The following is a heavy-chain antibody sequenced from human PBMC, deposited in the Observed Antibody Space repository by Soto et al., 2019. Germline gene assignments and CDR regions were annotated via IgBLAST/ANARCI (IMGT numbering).Heavy chain of an antibody. J-gene: IGHJ3*02. D-gene: IGHD3-10*01. Sequence: QVQLVQSGAEVKKPGASVKVSCKASGYTFTSYGISWVRQAPGQGLEWMGWISAYNGNTNYAQKLQVRVTMTADTYTSTAYMELRSLRSDDTAVYYCARAGDYYGSGSYYSGDAFDIWGQGTMVTVSS. CDR2: ISAYNGNT. CDR1: GYTFTSYG. CDR3: ARAGDYYGSGSYYSGDAFDI. V-gene: IGHV1-18*01.